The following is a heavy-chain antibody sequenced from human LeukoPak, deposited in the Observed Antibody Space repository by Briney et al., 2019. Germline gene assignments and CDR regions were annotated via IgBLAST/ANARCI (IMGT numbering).Heavy chain of an antibody. D-gene: IGHD3-3*01. CDR2: INPNSGGT. CDR1: GYTFTVYY. Sequence: ASVKVSCKASGYTFTVYYVHWVRQAPGQGLEGMGWINPNSGGTNYAQKFQGRVTMTRDTSISTAYMELSRLRSDDTAVYYCARQSYYDFWSGYYYFDYWGQGTLVTVSS. J-gene: IGHJ4*02. V-gene: IGHV1-2*02. CDR3: ARQSYYDFWSGYYYFDY.